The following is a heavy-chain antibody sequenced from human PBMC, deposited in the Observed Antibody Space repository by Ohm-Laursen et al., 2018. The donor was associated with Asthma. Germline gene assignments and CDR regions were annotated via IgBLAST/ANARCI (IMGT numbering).Heavy chain of an antibody. J-gene: IGHJ4*02. CDR3: AKRSSGWYNYFDY. D-gene: IGHD6-19*01. CDR1: GFTFSSYA. Sequence: SLRLSCAACGFTFSSYAMSWVRQAPGKGLEWVSAISGSGGSTYYADSVKGRFTISRDNSKNTLYLQMNSLRAEDTAVYYCAKRSSGWYNYFDYWGQGTLVTVSS. V-gene: IGHV3-23*01. CDR2: ISGSGGST.